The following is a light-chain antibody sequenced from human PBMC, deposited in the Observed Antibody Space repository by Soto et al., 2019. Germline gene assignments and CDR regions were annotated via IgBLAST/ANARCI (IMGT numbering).Light chain of an antibody. V-gene: IGLV2-23*02. CDR3: CSYAGSSTVYV. J-gene: IGLJ1*01. Sequence: QSALTQPASVSGSPGQSITISCTGTSSDVGTYNLVSWYQHHPGKAPKLMIYDVTKRPSGVSNRFSGSKSGNTASLTISGLQAEDEADYYCCSYAGSSTVYVFGTGTKVTVL. CDR2: DVT. CDR1: SSDVGTYNL.